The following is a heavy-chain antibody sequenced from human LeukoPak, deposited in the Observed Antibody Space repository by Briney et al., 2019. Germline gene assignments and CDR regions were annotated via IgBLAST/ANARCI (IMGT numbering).Heavy chain of an antibody. CDR2: IYYSGST. J-gene: IGHJ6*02. V-gene: IGHV4-31*03. CDR1: GGSIRSGDYS. CDR3: ARAQLYYYGMDV. Sequence: SQTLSLTCTVSGGSIRSGDYSWNWIRQHPGKGLEWIGYIYYSGSTYYNPSLKSRVTISVDTSKNQFSLKLSSVTAADTAVYYCARAQLYYYGMDVWGQGTTVTVSS.